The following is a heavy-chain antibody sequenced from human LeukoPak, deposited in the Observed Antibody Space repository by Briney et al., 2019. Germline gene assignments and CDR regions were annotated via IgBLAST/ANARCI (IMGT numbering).Heavy chain of an antibody. J-gene: IGHJ4*01. Sequence: PSETLSLTCTVSGDSISSGYYCGLLRQPPGKGLEWIGSIYHSGSTYYNPPLKSRVNISVETYKNQFSLKLSSVTAAETAVYYCARDPSIVVVPAAIDYCGQGTLVTVSS. V-gene: IGHV4-38-2*02. D-gene: IGHD2-2*01. CDR1: GDSISSGYY. CDR2: IYHSGST. CDR3: ARDPSIVVVPAAIDY.